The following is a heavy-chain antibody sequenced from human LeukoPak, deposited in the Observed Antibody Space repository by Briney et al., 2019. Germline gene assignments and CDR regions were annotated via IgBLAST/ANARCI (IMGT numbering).Heavy chain of an antibody. CDR2: ISGSGGST. V-gene: IGHV3-23*01. D-gene: IGHD3-22*01. J-gene: IGHJ4*02. CDR3: AKSPSYYYDSSGYKDY. CDR1: GFTFSSYA. Sequence: PGGSLRLSCAASGFTFSSYAMSWVRQAPGKGLEWVSAISGSGGSTYYADSVKGRFTISRDNSKNTLYLQMNSLRAEDTAVYYCAKSPSYYYDSSGYKDYWGQGTLVTVSS.